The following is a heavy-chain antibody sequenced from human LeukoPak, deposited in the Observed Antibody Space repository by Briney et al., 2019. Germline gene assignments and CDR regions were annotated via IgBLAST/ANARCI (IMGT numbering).Heavy chain of an antibody. J-gene: IGHJ4*02. D-gene: IGHD3-22*01. CDR1: GGSISSSNW. CDR2: IYHSGST. CDR3: ARESAYDSSGYRYHY. V-gene: IGHV4-4*02. Sequence: SGTLSLTCAVSGGSISSSNWWSWVRQPPGKGLEWIGEIYHSGSTNYNPSLKSRVTISVDKSKNQFSLKLSSVTAADTAVYYCARESAYDSSGYRYHYWGQGTLVTVSS.